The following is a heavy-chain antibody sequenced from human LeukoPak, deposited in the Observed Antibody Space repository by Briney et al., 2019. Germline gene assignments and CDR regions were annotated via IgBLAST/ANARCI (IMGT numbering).Heavy chain of an antibody. CDR3: ASHAGVRGKLAFDY. Sequence: SETLSLTCTVSGGSISSSSYYWGWIRQPPGKGLEWIGSIYYSGSTYYNPSLKSRVTISVDTSKNQFSLKLSSVTAADTAVYYCASHAGVRGKLAFDYWGQGTLVTVSS. CDR2: IYYSGST. J-gene: IGHJ4*02. D-gene: IGHD3-10*01. CDR1: GGSISSSSYY. V-gene: IGHV4-39*01.